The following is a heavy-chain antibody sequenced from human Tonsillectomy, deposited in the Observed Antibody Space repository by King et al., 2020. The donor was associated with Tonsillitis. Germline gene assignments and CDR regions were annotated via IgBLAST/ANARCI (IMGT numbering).Heavy chain of an antibody. J-gene: IGHJ4*02. CDR2: ISAHNGNT. V-gene: IGHV1-18*04. D-gene: IGHD6-6*01. CDR3: ARDRSPYSSSAGFDY. CDR1: GYTFTTYG. Sequence: QLVQSGAEVKKPGASVKVSCKASGYTFTTYGTSWVRQAPGQGLEWMGWISAHNGNTNYAQKLQGRVTMTTDTSTSTAYMQLRSLRSDDTAVYYCARDRSPYSSSAGFDYWGQGTLVTVSS.